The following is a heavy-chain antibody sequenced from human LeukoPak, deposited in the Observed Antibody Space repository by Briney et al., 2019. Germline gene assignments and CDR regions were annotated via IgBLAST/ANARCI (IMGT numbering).Heavy chain of an antibody. CDR3: ASISDYYYYYMDV. J-gene: IGHJ6*03. D-gene: IGHD2/OR15-2a*01. CDR1: GGSISSSSYY. CDR2: IYYSGST. Sequence: SETLSLTCTVSGGSISSSSYYWGWIRQPPGKGLEWIGSIYYSGSTYYNPSLKSRVTISVDTSKNQFSLKLSSVTTADTAVYYCASISDYYYYYMDVWGKGTTVTVSS. V-gene: IGHV4-39*01.